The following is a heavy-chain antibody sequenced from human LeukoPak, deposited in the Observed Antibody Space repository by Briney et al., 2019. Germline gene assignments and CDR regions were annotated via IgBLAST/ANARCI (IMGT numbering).Heavy chain of an antibody. CDR2: IHPNSGGT. V-gene: IGHV1-2*02. CDR3: ARTYYDSSGYVPFDY. D-gene: IGHD3-22*01. CDR1: GYTFTAYY. Sequence: ASVKVSCKASGYTFTAYYVHWVRQAPGQGPEWMGWIHPNSGGTNYAQNFQGRVTMTRDTSISTAYMELSRLRSDDTAVYYCARTYYDSSGYVPFDYWGQGTLVTVSS. J-gene: IGHJ4*02.